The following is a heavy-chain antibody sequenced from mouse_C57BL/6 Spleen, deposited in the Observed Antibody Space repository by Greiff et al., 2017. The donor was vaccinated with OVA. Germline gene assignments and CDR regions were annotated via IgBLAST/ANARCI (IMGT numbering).Heavy chain of an antibody. V-gene: IGHV5-4*01. CDR3: ARDRDYGSSYLYWYFDV. CDR1: GFTFSSYA. Sequence: EVQLVESGGGLVKPGGSLKLSCAASGFTFSSYAMSWVRQTPEKRLEWVATISDGGSYTYYPDNVKGRFTISRDNAKNNLYLQMSHLKSEDTAMYYCARDRDYGSSYLYWYFDVWGTGTTVTVSS. CDR2: ISDGGSYT. D-gene: IGHD1-1*01. J-gene: IGHJ1*03.